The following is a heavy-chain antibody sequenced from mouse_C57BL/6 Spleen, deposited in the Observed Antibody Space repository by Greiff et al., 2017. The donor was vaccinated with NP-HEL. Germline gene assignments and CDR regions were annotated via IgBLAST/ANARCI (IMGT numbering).Heavy chain of an antibody. V-gene: IGHV3-6*01. J-gene: IGHJ3*01. CDR3: ARASYGSSPWFAY. Sequence: EVHLVESGPGLVKPSQSLSLTCSVTGYSITSGYYWNWIRQFPGNKLEWMGYISYDGSNNYNPSLKNRISITRDTSKNQFFLKLNSVTTEDTATYYCARASYGSSPWFAYWGQGTLVTVSA. CDR1: GYSITSGYY. D-gene: IGHD1-1*01. CDR2: ISYDGSN.